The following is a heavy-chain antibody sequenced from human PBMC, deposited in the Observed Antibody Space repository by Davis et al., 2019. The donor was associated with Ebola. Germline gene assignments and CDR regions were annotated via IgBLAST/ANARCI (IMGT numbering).Heavy chain of an antibody. Sequence: PGGSLRLSCKGSGYGFTNYWIGWVRQMPGKGLEWMGIIYTGDSDTRYSPSFRGQVTISADKSISTAYLQWSSLKASDTAMYYCARQQGTMIVVVPGADAFDIWGQGTMVTVSS. V-gene: IGHV5-51*01. D-gene: IGHD3-22*01. CDR2: IYTGDSDT. J-gene: IGHJ3*02. CDR1: GYGFTNYW. CDR3: ARQQGTMIVVVPGADAFDI.